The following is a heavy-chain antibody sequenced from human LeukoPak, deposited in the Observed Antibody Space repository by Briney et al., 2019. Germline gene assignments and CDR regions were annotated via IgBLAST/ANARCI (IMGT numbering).Heavy chain of an antibody. Sequence: SETLSLTCPVSGGSISSYYWSWIRQPPGKGLEWIGYIYYSGSTNYNPSLKSRVTISVDTSKNQFSLKLSSVTAADTAVYYCARGWFGEFPDYWGQGTLVTVSS. D-gene: IGHD3-10*01. CDR2: IYYSGST. J-gene: IGHJ4*02. V-gene: IGHV4-59*01. CDR3: ARGWFGEFPDY. CDR1: GGSISSYY.